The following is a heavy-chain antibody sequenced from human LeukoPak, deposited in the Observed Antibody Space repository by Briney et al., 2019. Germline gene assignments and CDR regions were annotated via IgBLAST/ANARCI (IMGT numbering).Heavy chain of an antibody. CDR1: GYTFTSYD. D-gene: IGHD3-10*01. J-gene: IGHJ4*02. CDR3: ASWPGAWYGEDY. Sequence: ASVKVSCKASGYTFTSYDINWVRQATGQGLEWMGWMNPNSGNTGYAQKFQGRVTMTRNTSISTAYMELSSLRSEDTAVYYCASWPGAWYGEDYWGQGTLVIVSS. CDR2: MNPNSGNT. V-gene: IGHV1-8*01.